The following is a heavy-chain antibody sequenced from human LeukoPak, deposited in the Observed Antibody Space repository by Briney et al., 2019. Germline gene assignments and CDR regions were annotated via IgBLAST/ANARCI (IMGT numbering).Heavy chain of an antibody. D-gene: IGHD3-22*01. CDR2: IIPIFGTA. CDR1: GGTFSSYA. J-gene: IGHJ4*02. Sequence: SVKVSCKASGGTFSSYAISWVRQAPGQGLEWMGGIIPIFGTANYAQKFQGRVTISADKSTNTAYMELSSLRSEDTAMYYCARDRKFYYDSSGYASFDFWGQGTLVTASS. V-gene: IGHV1-69*06. CDR3: ARDRKFYYDSSGYASFDF.